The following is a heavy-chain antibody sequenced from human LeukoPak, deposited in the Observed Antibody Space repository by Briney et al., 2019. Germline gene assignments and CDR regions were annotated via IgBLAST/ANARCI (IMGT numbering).Heavy chain of an antibody. V-gene: IGHV3-30*18. D-gene: IGHD6-19*01. CDR3: AKVGYSSGWYDY. CDR2: ISYDGSNK. Sequence: GGSLRLSCAASGFTFSSYGMPWVRQAPGKGLEWVAVISYDGSNKYYADSVKGRFTISRDNSKNTLYLQMNSLRAEDTAVYYCAKVGYSSGWYDYWGQGTLVTVSS. CDR1: GFTFSSYG. J-gene: IGHJ4*02.